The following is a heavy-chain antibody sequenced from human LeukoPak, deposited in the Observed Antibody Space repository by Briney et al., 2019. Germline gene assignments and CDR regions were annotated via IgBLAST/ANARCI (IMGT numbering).Heavy chain of an antibody. CDR1: GGSISSYY. CDR2: IYYSGST. V-gene: IGHV4-59*01. Sequence: SETLSLTCTVSGGSISSYYWSWIRQPPGKGLEWIGYIYYSGSTNYNPSLKSRVTISVDTSKNQFSLKLSSVTAADTAVYCCARSPQLMGIGAAYGMDVWGQGTTVTVSS. CDR3: ARSPQLMGIGAAYGMDV. D-gene: IGHD6-13*01. J-gene: IGHJ6*02.